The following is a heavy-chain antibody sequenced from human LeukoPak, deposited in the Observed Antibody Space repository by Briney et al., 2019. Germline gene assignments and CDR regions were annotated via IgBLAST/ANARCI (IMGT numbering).Heavy chain of an antibody. Sequence: PSETLSLTCAVSGGSISSSNWWSWVRQPPVKGLEWIGEIYHSGSTNYNPSLKSRVTISVDKSKNQFSLKLSSVTAADTAVYYCARVTRRPGLLFAGPGPFDYWGQGTLVTVSS. CDR1: GGSISSSNW. CDR2: IYHSGST. J-gene: IGHJ4*02. D-gene: IGHD2-21*02. V-gene: IGHV4-4*02. CDR3: ARVTRRPGLLFAGPGPFDY.